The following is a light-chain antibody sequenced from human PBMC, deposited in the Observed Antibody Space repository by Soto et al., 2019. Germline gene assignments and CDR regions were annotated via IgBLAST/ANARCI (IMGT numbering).Light chain of an antibody. Sequence: QSVLTQPPSASGFPGQSVTISCTGTSSDVGYYDYVSWYHQHPGKAPKLVIYEVTTRPSGVPDRVSASKSGNTASLTVSGLRAEDVADDYCSSDAGSNNFVLGSGPKVAV. CDR2: EVT. CDR3: SSDAGSNNFV. J-gene: IGLJ1*01. V-gene: IGLV2-8*01. CDR1: SSDVGYYDY.